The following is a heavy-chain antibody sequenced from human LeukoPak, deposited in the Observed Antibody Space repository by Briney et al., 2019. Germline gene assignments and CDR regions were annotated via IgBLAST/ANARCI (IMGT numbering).Heavy chain of an antibody. D-gene: IGHD3-22*01. V-gene: IGHV1-69*06. CDR1: GGTFSSYA. J-gene: IGHJ5*02. CDR3: ATGYNYDDWFDP. Sequence: ASVKVSCKASGGTFSSYAISWVRQAPGQGLEWMGGIIPIFGTANYAQKFQGRVTITADKSTSTAYMELSSLRSEDTAVYYCATGYNYDDWFDPWGQGTLVTVSS. CDR2: IIPIFGTA.